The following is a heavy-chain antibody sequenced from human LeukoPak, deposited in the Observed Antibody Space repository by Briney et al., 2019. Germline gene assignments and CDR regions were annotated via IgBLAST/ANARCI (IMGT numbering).Heavy chain of an antibody. J-gene: IGHJ5*02. D-gene: IGHD3-3*01. CDR1: GYTFTSYA. CDR2: IIPIFGTA. V-gene: IGHV1-69*13. CDR3: ASSRFGVVIIYYWFDP. Sequence: GASVKVSCKASGYTFTSYAISWVRQAPGQGLEWMGGIIPIFGTANYAQRFQGRVTITADESTSTAYMELSSLRSEDTAVYYCASSRFGVVIIYYWFDPWGQGTLVTVSS.